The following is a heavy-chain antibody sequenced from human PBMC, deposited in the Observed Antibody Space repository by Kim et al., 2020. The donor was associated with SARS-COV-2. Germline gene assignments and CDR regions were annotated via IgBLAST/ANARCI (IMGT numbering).Heavy chain of an antibody. CDR2: IWYDGSNK. CDR3: ARDPNSGYYYFDY. J-gene: IGHJ4*02. D-gene: IGHD3-22*01. Sequence: GGSLRHSCAASGFTFSSYGMHWVRQAPGKGLEWVAVIWYDGSNKFYAESVKGRFTISRDNSKNTLYLQMNSLRAEDTAVYNCARDPNSGYYYFDYWGQGTLVTVSS. CDR1: GFTFSSYG. V-gene: IGHV3-33*01.